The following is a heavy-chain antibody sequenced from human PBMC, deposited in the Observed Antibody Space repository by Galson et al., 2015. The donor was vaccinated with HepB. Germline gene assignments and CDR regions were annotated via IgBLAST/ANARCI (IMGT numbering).Heavy chain of an antibody. J-gene: IGHJ2*01. CDR1: GFSFNYYP. Sequence: SLRLSCAASGFSFNYYPMHWVRQAPGKGLEWVAFISYSGRYPNSADFGKGRFIICRNNTKKLLYLQMNSLRVEDTALYYCVRRRGEGAADYQNWYFDRWGRGALVTVSS. CDR2: ISYSGRYP. D-gene: IGHD4-11*01. V-gene: IGHV3-30-3*02. CDR3: VRRRGEGAADYQNWYFDR.